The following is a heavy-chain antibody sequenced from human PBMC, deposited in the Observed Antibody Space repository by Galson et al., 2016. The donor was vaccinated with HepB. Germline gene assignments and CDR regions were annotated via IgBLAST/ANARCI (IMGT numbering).Heavy chain of an antibody. CDR3: AGDWNERNRLPEGFDF. Sequence: SVKVSCKASGYTFTNYGITWVRQAPGQGLEWLGWLSAYNGNKNYAQKVLGRVTMTTDTSTSTAYLELRSLRSDDTAVYFCAGDWNERNRLPEGFDFWGQGTLVTVSS. D-gene: IGHD1-1*01. CDR1: GYTFTNYG. CDR2: LSAYNGNK. V-gene: IGHV1-18*01. J-gene: IGHJ4*02.